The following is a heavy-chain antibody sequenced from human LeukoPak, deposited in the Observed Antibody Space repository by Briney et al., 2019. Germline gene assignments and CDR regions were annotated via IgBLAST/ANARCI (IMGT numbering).Heavy chain of an antibody. J-gene: IGHJ4*02. Sequence: ETLSLTCAVYGGSFSGYYWSWIRQPPGKGLEWVSGINWNGGSTGYADSVKGRFTISRDNAKNSLYLQMNSLRAEDTALYHCPRDMDIAAAGSFDYWGQGTLVTVSS. CDR1: GGSFSGYY. D-gene: IGHD6-13*01. V-gene: IGHV3-20*01. CDR2: INWNGGST. CDR3: PRDMDIAAAGSFDY.